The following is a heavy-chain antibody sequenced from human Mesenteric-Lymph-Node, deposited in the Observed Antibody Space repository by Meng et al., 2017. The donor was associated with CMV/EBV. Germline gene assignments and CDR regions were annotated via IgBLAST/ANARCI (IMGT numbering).Heavy chain of an antibody. CDR2: IHYDGFNK. CDR3: AKDGLGNGDVLDV. CDR1: GFTFSNYG. Sequence: GESLKISCRASGFTFSNYGMHWARQAPGKGLEWVAFIHYDGFNKYYAESLKGRLTISRDNSKNSLYLQMNSLRAEDTAVYYCAKDGLGNGDVLDVWGQGTTVTVSS. D-gene: IGHD4-17*01. V-gene: IGHV3-30*02. J-gene: IGHJ6*02.